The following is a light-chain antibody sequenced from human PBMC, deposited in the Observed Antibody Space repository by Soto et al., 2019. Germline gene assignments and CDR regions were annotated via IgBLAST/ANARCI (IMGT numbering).Light chain of an antibody. J-gene: IGKJ2*01. V-gene: IGKV3-20*01. Sequence: EIVLTQSPGTLSLSPGERATLSCRASQTVVSKFFAWYQQKPGQAPRLLIYATSSRATGIPDRLSGSGSGTGFTLTISRLEPEDFAVYYCQQYGSPPMYAFGQGTKLEIK. CDR2: ATS. CDR3: QQYGSPPMYA. CDR1: QTVVSKF.